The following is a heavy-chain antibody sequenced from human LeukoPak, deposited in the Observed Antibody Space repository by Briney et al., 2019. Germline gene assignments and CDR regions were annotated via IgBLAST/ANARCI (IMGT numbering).Heavy chain of an antibody. D-gene: IGHD1-26*01. V-gene: IGHV4-59*01. CDR1: GGSISSYY. CDR2: IYYSGST. J-gene: IGHJ4*02. CDR3: AREDERFEGGSYIRVYDY. Sequence: SETLSLTCTVSGGSISSYYWSWIRQPPGKGLEWIGYIYYSGSTNYNPSLKSRVTISVDTSKNQFSLKLSSVTAADTAVYYCAREDERFEGGSYIRVYDYWGQGTLVTVSS.